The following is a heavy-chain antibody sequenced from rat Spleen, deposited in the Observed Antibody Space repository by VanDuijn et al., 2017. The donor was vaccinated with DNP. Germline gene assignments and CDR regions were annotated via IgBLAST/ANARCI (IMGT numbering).Heavy chain of an antibody. D-gene: IGHD4-3*01. CDR3: ARHSEPRYYFDY. CDR1: GFTFSNYG. J-gene: IGHJ2*01. CDR2: ITNSGGST. V-gene: IGHV5S13*01. Sequence: EVQLVESGGGLVQPGRSLKLSCVVSGFTFSNYGMAWVRQAPTKGLEWVASITNSGGSTYYRDSVKGRFTVSRDNAKSTLYLQMDSLRSEDTATYYCARHSEPRYYFDYWGQGVMVTVSS.